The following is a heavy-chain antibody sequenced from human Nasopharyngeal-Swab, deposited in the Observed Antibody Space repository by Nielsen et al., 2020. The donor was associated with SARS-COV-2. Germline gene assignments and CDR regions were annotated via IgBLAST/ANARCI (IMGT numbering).Heavy chain of an antibody. D-gene: IGHD2-15*01. Sequence: GESLKIYCAASGFTFSDSAIHWVRQASGEGLEWVARIRSKGNTYATAYAASVKGRFIIFRDDPTNTAYLQMNSLKTEDTAVYYCTRCGGGCYSGRDYWGQGTLVTVSS. CDR1: GFTFSDSA. V-gene: IGHV3-73*01. J-gene: IGHJ4*02. CDR3: TRCGGGCYSGRDY. CDR2: IRSKGNTYAT.